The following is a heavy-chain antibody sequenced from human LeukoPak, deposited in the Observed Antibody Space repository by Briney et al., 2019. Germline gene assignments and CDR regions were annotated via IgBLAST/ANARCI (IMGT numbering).Heavy chain of an antibody. D-gene: IGHD2-2*01. Sequence: TLSLTCTVSGGSISSSSYYWGWIRQPAGKGLEWIGRIYSSGSTNYNPSLKSRVTMSVDTSKNQFSLKVSSVTAADTAVYYCARGPAGSNYYYYGMDVWGQGTTVTVSS. CDR3: ARGPAGSNYYYYGMDV. J-gene: IGHJ6*02. V-gene: IGHV4-61*02. CDR2: IYSSGST. CDR1: GGSISSSSYY.